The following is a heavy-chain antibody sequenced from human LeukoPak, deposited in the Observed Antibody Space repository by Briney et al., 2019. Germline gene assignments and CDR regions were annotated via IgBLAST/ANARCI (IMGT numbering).Heavy chain of an antibody. CDR1: GYTFTDYY. CDR3: AREYYDSSGRKHAFEN. V-gene: IGHV1-2*02. CDR2: MDPDSGGT. D-gene: IGHD3-22*01. Sequence: ASVKVSCKASGYTFTDYYIHWVRQAPGQGLEWMGRMDPDSGGTNYPQKFQGRVTMTRDTSISTAYMDLSRLRSDDTAVYYCAREYYDSSGRKHAFENWGQGTVVTVSS. J-gene: IGHJ3*02.